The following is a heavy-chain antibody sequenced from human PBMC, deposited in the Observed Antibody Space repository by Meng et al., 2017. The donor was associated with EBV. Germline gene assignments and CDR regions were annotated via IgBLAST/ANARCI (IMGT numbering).Heavy chain of an antibody. CDR1: GGPFRYYA. D-gene: IGHD3-10*01. CDR2: FLPRLGAP. J-gene: IGHJ4*02. V-gene: IGHV1-69*01. Sequence: QVQLGKSAAGVKKPGCAVKVSCKTSGGPFRYYAISWVRQAPGQGLEWLGGFLPRLGAPNYAQKFHGRVKITADESTSTHYMDLSSLRSEDTAIYYCASESGRGYTPDYWGQGTLVTVSS. CDR3: ASESGRGYTPDY.